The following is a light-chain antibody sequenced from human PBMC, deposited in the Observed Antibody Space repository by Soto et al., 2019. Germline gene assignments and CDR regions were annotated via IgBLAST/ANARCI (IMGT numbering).Light chain of an antibody. CDR2: GAS. J-gene: IGKJ1*01. CDR1: QSINNNY. CDR3: QQYGGSPRT. Sequence: EIVLTQSPGTLSLSPGERATLSCRASQSINNNYLAWYQQKRGQAPRLLIYGASSRATGIPDRFSGSGSGTDFPLTISRLEPDDFAVYYCQQYGGSPRTFGQRTKVEIK. V-gene: IGKV3-20*01.